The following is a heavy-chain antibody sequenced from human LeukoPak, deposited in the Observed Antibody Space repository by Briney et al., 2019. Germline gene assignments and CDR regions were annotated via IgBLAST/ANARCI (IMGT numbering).Heavy chain of an antibody. D-gene: IGHD1-26*01. Sequence: SETLSLTCTVSGGSISSYYWSWIRQPPGKGLEWIGYIYYGGSTNYNPSLKSRVTTSVDSSKNQFSLKLSSVTAADTAVYYCARHTLVGARNAFDIWGQGTMVTVSS. J-gene: IGHJ3*02. CDR1: GGSISSYY. CDR3: ARHTLVGARNAFDI. CDR2: IYYGGST. V-gene: IGHV4-59*08.